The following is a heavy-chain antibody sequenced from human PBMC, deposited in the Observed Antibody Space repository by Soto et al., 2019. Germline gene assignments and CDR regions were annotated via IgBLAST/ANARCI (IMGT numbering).Heavy chain of an antibody. V-gene: IGHV1-69*06. CDR3: AREGGDGYGWEGYWFLDL. Sequence: QAQLVQSGXEXKXPXXSXKXXXKASGGXXXSYXXXXVRXAXXXXXXXXXXFTPAFRTANYPKKFQDRLTITADTSASTTYLELRSLRSEDTGLYYCAREGGDGYGWEGYWFLDLWGRGTLVTVSS. D-gene: IGHD5-12*01. CDR2: FTPAFRTA. CDR1: GGXXXSYX. J-gene: IGHJ2*01.